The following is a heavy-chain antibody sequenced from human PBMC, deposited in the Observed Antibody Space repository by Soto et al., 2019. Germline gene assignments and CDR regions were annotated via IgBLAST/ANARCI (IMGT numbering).Heavy chain of an antibody. D-gene: IGHD6-19*01. J-gene: IGHJ6*02. Sequence: QTGGSLRLSCAASGFTFSSYAMSWVRQAPGKGLEWVSAISGSGGSTYYADSVKGRFTISRDNSKNTLYLQMNSLRAEDTAVYYCAKDKISSGWTRTYYYYGMDVWGQGTTVTVSS. CDR3: AKDKISSGWTRTYYYYGMDV. CDR2: ISGSGGST. CDR1: GFTFSSYA. V-gene: IGHV3-23*01.